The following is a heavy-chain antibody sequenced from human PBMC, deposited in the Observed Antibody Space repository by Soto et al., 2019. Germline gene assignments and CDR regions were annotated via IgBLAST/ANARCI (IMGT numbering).Heavy chain of an antibody. D-gene: IGHD3-10*01. V-gene: IGHV4-61*01. CDR3: MKAHESGDFLGMSV. J-gene: IGHJ6*02. CDR2: MYKTGET. CDR1: GGSVSTGMKY. Sequence: QLQESGPGLVKPSETLSLTCTVSGGSVSTGMKYWGWVRQPPGKALEFIGYMYKTGETLLNSSPKSRVTLSMEPSKNQFSLPLSSVTAADTAVYFCMKAHESGDFLGMSVWGPGTTVTVSS.